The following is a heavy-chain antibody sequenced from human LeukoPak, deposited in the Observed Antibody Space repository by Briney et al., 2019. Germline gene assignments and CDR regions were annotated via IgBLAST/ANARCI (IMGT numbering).Heavy chain of an antibody. V-gene: IGHV1-2*02. J-gene: IGHJ4*02. CDR1: GYTFTGYY. D-gene: IGHD3-22*01. Sequence: ASVKVSCKASGYTFTGYYMHWVRQAPGQGLEWMGWINPESGGTNYAQKFQGRVTMTRDTSISTAYMELSRLRSDDTAVYYCAREGSYDSSGYWYYFDYWGQGTLVTVSS. CDR3: AREGSYDSSGYWYYFDY. CDR2: INPESGGT.